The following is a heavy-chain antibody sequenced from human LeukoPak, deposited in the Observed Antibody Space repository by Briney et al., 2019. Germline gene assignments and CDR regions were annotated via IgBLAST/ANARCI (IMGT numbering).Heavy chain of an antibody. J-gene: IGHJ4*02. CDR1: GFTFSSYG. Sequence: GGSLRLSCAASGFTFSSYGMHWVRQAPGKGLEWVSAISGSGGSTYYADSVKGRFTISRDNSKNTLYLQMNSLRAEDTAVYYCAKAIPSSTVTTYFDYWGQGTLVTVSS. D-gene: IGHD4-17*01. CDR3: AKAIPSSTVTTYFDY. V-gene: IGHV3-23*01. CDR2: ISGSGGST.